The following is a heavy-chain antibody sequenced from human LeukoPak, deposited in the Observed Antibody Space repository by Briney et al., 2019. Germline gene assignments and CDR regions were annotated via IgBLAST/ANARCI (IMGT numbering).Heavy chain of an antibody. V-gene: IGHV5-51*01. CDR2: IYPGDSDT. D-gene: IGHD4/OR15-4a*01. CDR3: ARHELYHGAPRLDY. CDR1: GYSFTSYW. Sequence: LGESLKISCKGSGYSFTSYWIGWVRQMPGKGLEWMGIIYPGDSDTRYNPSFQGQVTISADKSISTAYLKWSSLKASDTAMYYCARHELYHGAPRLDYWGQGTLVTVSS. J-gene: IGHJ4*02.